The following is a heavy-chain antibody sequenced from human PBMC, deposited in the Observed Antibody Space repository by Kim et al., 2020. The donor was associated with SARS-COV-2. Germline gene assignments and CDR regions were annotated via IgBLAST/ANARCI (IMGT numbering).Heavy chain of an antibody. D-gene: IGHD6-13*01. CDR3: AKDRLRYSSSSGLEYFQH. CDR2: ISYDGSNK. V-gene: IGHV3-30*18. Sequence: GGSLRLSCAASGFTFSSYGMHWVRQAPGKGLEWVAVISYDGSNKYYADSVKGRFTISRDNSKNTLYLQMNSLRAEDTAVYYCAKDRLRYSSSSGLEYFQHWGQGTLVTVSS. CDR1: GFTFSSYG. J-gene: IGHJ1*01.